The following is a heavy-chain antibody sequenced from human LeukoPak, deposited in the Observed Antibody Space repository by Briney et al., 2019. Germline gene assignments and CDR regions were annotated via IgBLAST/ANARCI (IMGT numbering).Heavy chain of an antibody. D-gene: IGHD3-3*01. J-gene: IGHJ6*03. Sequence: SETLSLTCTVSGGSISSYYWSWIRQPPGKGLEWIGYIYYSGSTNYNPSLKSRVTISVDKSKNQFSLKLSSVTAADTAVYYCARGAATYYDFWSGYYRDYYYYYMDVWGKGTTVTVSS. CDR1: GGSISSYY. CDR2: IYYSGST. CDR3: ARGAATYYDFWSGYYRDYYYYYMDV. V-gene: IGHV4-59*01.